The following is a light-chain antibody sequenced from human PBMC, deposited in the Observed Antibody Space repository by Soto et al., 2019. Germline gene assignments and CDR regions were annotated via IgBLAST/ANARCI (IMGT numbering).Light chain of an antibody. CDR1: SSDVGSYNL. CDR2: EVS. V-gene: IGLV2-23*02. Sequence: QSALTQPASVSGSPGQSTTISCTGTSSDVGSYNLVTWYQQHPGKAPKLMIYEVSKRPSGVSSRFSGSKSGNTASLTISGLQAEDEADYYCCSYAPGGTFVFGVGTKLTVL. CDR3: CSYAPGGTFV. J-gene: IGLJ1*01.